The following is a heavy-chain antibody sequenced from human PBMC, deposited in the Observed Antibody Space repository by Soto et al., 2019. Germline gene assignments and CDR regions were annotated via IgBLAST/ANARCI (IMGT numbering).Heavy chain of an antibody. V-gene: IGHV3-23*01. Sequence: GGSLRLSCAASGFTFSSYAMSWVRQAPGKGLEWVSAISGSGGSTYYADSVKGRFTISRDNSKNTLYLQMNSLRAEDTAVYYCAKDRGRVAPAAILMPDIDYYYYYMDVWGKGTTVTVSS. CDR3: AKDRGRVAPAAILMPDIDYYYYYMDV. J-gene: IGHJ6*03. D-gene: IGHD2-2*01. CDR2: ISGSGGST. CDR1: GFTFSSYA.